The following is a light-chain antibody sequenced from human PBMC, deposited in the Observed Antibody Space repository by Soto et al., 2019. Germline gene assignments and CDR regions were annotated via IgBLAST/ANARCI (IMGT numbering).Light chain of an antibody. Sequence: QSVLTQPASVSGSPGQSITISCTGTSRDIGFYNYVSWYQQHPGKAPKLIIYEVAKRPSGVSSRFSGSKSGNTASLTISGLQAEDEAHYHCSSYTNTGTLYVFGTGTKVTVL. J-gene: IGLJ1*01. CDR3: SSYTNTGTLYV. V-gene: IGLV2-14*01. CDR2: EVA. CDR1: SRDIGFYNY.